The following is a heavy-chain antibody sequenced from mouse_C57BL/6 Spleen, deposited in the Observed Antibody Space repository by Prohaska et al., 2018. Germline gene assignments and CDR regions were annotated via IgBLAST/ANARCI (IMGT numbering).Heavy chain of an antibody. CDR3: EGGNRWFAY. Sequence: QVQLQQPGADLVRPGSSVKLSCKASSYTFTSYWMYWVKQRPIQRLEWLGNIDPCDRENDYNQKFKYKAILNEDKSSSTVYMQLISLTSEDSAVYYCEGGNRWFAYWGQGTLVTVSA. J-gene: IGHJ3*01. CDR1: SYTFTSYW. D-gene: IGHD2-1*01. CDR2: IDPCDREN. V-gene: IGHV1-52*01.